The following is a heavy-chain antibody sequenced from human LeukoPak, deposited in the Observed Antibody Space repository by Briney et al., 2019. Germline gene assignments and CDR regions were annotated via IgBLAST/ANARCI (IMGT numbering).Heavy chain of an antibody. CDR2: IYHSGTT. Sequence: SGTLSLTCTVSGGSIISSNWWSWVRQPPGKGLEWIGEIYHSGTTNYNPSLKSRVTISVDTSKNQFSLKLSSVTAADTAVYYCARLPVGKYQLLPGRGDWGQGTLVTVSS. CDR1: GGSIISSNW. D-gene: IGHD2-2*01. J-gene: IGHJ4*02. CDR3: ARLPVGKYQLLPGRGD. V-gene: IGHV4-4*02.